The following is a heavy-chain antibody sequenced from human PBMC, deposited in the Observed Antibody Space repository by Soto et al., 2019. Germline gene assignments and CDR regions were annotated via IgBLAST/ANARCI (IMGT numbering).Heavy chain of an antibody. CDR1: GGSFSGYY. CDR2: INHSGNT. Sequence: QVQLQQWGAGLLKPSETLSLTCGVYGGSFSGYYWSWIRQPPGKGLEWIGEINHSGNTNYNPSLKSRVTISVDTSKNQFSLKLSSVTAADTAVYYCARASRLDPWGQGTLVTVSS. V-gene: IGHV4-34*01. CDR3: ARASRLDP. J-gene: IGHJ5*02.